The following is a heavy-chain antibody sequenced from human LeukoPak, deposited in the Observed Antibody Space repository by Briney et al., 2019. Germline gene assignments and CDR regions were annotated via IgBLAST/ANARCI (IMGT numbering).Heavy chain of an antibody. CDR3: ARFYGSGNWFDP. Sequence: SETLSLTCAVYGGSFSGYYWSWIRQPPGKGLEWIGEINHSGGTYYNPSLKSRVTISVDTSKNHFSLNLTSVTAADTAVYYCARFYGSGNWFDPWGQGTLVAVSS. V-gene: IGHV4-34*01. CDR2: INHSGGT. J-gene: IGHJ5*02. D-gene: IGHD3-10*01. CDR1: GGSFSGYY.